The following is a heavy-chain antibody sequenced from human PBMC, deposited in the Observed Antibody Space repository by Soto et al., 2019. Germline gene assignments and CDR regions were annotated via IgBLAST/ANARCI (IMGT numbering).Heavy chain of an antibody. J-gene: IGHJ3*02. D-gene: IGHD4-17*01. CDR1: GFTVSSNY. CDR2: IYSGGST. Sequence: SGGSLRLSCAASGFTVSSNYMSWVRQAPGKGLEWVSVIYSGGSTYYADSVKGRFTISRDNSKNTLYLQMNSLRAEDTAVYYCARDGAVRMTTVTPDAFDIWGQGTMVTVSS. V-gene: IGHV3-66*01. CDR3: ARDGAVRMTTVTPDAFDI.